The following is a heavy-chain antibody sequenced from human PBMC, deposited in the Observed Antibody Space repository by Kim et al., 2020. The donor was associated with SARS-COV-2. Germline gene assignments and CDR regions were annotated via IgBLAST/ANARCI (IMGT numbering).Heavy chain of an antibody. D-gene: IGHD6-6*01. V-gene: IGHV3-30*18. CDR1: GFTFSSYG. J-gene: IGHJ4*02. CDR3: AKDRGSSSSIDY. Sequence: GGSLRLSCAASGFTFSSYGMHWVRQAPGKGLEWVAVISYDGSNKYYADSVKGRFTISRDNSKNTLYLQMNSLRAEDTAVYYCAKDRGSSSSIDYWGQGTL. CDR2: ISYDGSNK.